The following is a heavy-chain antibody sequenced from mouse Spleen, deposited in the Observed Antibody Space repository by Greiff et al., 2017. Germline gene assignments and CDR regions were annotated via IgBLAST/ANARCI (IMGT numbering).Heavy chain of an antibody. V-gene: IGHV14-1*01. CDR1: GFNIKDYY. Sequence: VQLQQSGAELVRPGASVKLSCTASGFNIKDYYMHWVKQRPEQGLEWIGRIDPEDGDTEYAPKFQGKATMTADTSSNTAYLQLSSLTSEDTAVYYCAREDYYGSRGDWFAYWGQGTLVTVSA. CDR2: IDPEDGDT. J-gene: IGHJ3*01. CDR3: AREDYYGSRGDWFAY. D-gene: IGHD1-1*01.